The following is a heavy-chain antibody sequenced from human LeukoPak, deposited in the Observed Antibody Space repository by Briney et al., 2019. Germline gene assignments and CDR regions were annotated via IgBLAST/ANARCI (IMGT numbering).Heavy chain of an antibody. V-gene: IGHV3-33*06. CDR3: AKRNSGNYFDD. J-gene: IGHJ4*02. D-gene: IGHD1-26*01. Sequence: GGSLRLSCAASGFTFSNYDMHWVRQAPGKGLEWVAVIWYDGSNKYYTDSVKGRFTLSRDNSKNTLYLQMNSLRAEDTAVYYCAKRNSGNYFDDWGQGSLVTVSS. CDR2: IWYDGSNK. CDR1: GFTFSNYD.